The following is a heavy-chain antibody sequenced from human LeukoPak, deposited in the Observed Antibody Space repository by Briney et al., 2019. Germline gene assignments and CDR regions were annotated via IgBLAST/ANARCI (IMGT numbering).Heavy chain of an antibody. CDR3: ARGYGSGSSKPANLDY. V-gene: IGHV1-8*01. D-gene: IGHD3-10*01. J-gene: IGHJ4*02. Sequence: GASVKVSCKASGYTFTSYDINWVRQATGQGLEWVGWMNPNSGNTGYAQKFQGRVTMTRNTSISTAYMELSSLRSEDTAVYYCARGYGSGSSKPANLDYWGQGTLVTVSS. CDR2: MNPNSGNT. CDR1: GYTFTSYD.